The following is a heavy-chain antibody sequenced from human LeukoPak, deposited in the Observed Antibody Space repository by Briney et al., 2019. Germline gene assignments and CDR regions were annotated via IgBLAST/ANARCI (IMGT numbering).Heavy chain of an antibody. CDR1: GFTFSNAW. CDR3: ARGWDSSGYYFFDY. J-gene: IGHJ4*02. D-gene: IGHD3-22*01. CDR2: IYSGGST. Sequence: PGGSLRLSCAASGFTFSNAWMSWVRQAPGKGLEWVSVIYSGGSTYYADSVKGRFTISRDNSKNTLYLQMNSLRAEDTAVYYCARGWDSSGYYFFDYWGQGTLVTVSS. V-gene: IGHV3-66*01.